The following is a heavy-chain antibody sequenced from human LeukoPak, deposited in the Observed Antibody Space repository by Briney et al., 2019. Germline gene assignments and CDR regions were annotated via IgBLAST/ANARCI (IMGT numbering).Heavy chain of an antibody. J-gene: IGHJ4*02. CDR2: TYYRSKWYN. CDR3: ARSAYSSGWYDDY. Sequence: SQTLSLTCAISGDSVSSNSAAWNWIRQSPSRGLEWLGRTYYRSKWYNDYAVSVKNRITINQDTSKNQFSLQLNSVTPEDTAVYYCARSAYSSGWYDDYWGQGTLVTVSS. V-gene: IGHV6-1*01. D-gene: IGHD6-19*01. CDR1: GDSVSSNSAA.